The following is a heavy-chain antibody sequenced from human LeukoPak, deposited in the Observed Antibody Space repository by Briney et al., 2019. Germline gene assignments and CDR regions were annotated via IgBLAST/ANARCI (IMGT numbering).Heavy chain of an antibody. Sequence: GGSLRLSCAASGFTFSSYSMNWVRQAPGKGLEWVSSISSSSSYIYYADSVKGRFTISRDNSKNTLYLQMNSLRAEDTAVYYCAKDTGPRTDYWGQGTLVTVSS. CDR2: ISSSSSYI. CDR3: AKDTGPRTDY. J-gene: IGHJ4*02. D-gene: IGHD4-11*01. CDR1: GFTFSSYS. V-gene: IGHV3-21*04.